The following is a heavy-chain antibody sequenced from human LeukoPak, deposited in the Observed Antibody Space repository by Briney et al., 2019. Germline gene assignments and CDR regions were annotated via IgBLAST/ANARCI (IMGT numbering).Heavy chain of an antibody. J-gene: IGHJ6*04. D-gene: IGHD5-18*01. Sequence: PGGSLRLSCAASGFTFSSYAMSWVRQAPGKGLEWVSAISGSGGSTYYADSVKGRFTISRDNSKNTLYLQMNSLRAEDTAVYYCAKDHVDTAMFHLYYYSGMDVWGKGTTVTVPS. CDR1: GFTFSSYA. CDR2: ISGSGGST. V-gene: IGHV3-23*01. CDR3: AKDHVDTAMFHLYYYSGMDV.